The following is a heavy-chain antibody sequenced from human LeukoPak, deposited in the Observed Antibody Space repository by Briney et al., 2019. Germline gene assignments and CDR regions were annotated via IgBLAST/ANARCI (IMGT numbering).Heavy chain of an antibody. J-gene: IGHJ4*02. CDR2: ISSSSSTI. CDR3: ATEGSYSSSWHVDY. D-gene: IGHD6-13*01. Sequence: GGSLRLSCAASGFTFSSYSMNWVRQAPGKGLEWVSYISSSSSTIYYADSVKGRFTISRDNAKNSLYLQMNSLRAEDTAVYYCATEGSYSSSWHVDYWGQGTLVTVSS. V-gene: IGHV3-48*01. CDR1: GFTFSSYS.